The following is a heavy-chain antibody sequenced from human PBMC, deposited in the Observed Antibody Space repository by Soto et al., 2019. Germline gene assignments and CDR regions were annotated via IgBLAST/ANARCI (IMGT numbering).Heavy chain of an antibody. CDR3: ARDKMRAGIPYYYGMDV. CDR2: INHSGST. V-gene: IGHV4-34*01. D-gene: IGHD2-21*01. J-gene: IGHJ6*02. CDR1: GGSFSCYY. Sequence: SETLSLTCGVYGGSFSCYYWSWIRQPPGKGLEWIGEINHSGSTNYNPSLKSRVTISVDTSKNQFSLKLSSVTAADTAVYYCARDKMRAGIPYYYGMDVWGQGTTVTVSS.